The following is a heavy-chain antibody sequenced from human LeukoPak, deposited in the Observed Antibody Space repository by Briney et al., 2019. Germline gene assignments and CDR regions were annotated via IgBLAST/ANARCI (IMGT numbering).Heavy chain of an antibody. V-gene: IGHV3-33*01. Sequence: GGSLRLSCAASGFPFSSYGIHWVRQAPGKGLEWVALIWYDGSNKYYADSVKGRLTISRDNSKNTLYLQMNSLRAEDTAVYYCAREGPRGNSQFDYWGQGTLVTVSS. CDR2: IWYDGSNK. CDR3: AREGPRGNSQFDY. J-gene: IGHJ4*02. D-gene: IGHD2/OR15-2a*01. CDR1: GFPFSSYG.